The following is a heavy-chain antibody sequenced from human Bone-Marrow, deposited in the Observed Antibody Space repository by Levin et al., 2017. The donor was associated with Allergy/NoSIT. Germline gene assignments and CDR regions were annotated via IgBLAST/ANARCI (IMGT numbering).Heavy chain of an antibody. CDR1: GDSVSSNIAA. D-gene: IGHD2-2*01. J-gene: IGHJ4*02. Sequence: SETLSLTCAISGDSVSSNIAAWNWIRQSPSRGLEWLGRTYYRSKWYTDYAVFVKSRITINPDTSKNQFSLQLQSVTAEDTAVYYCARWRPEDYYFDYWGLGTLVTVSS. CDR2: TYYRSKWYT. CDR3: ARWRPEDYYFDY. V-gene: IGHV6-1*01.